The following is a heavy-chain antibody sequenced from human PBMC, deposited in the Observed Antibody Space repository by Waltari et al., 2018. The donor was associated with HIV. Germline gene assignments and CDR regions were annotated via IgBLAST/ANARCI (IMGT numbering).Heavy chain of an antibody. J-gene: IGHJ6*02. CDR3: ARKKEGGYSYGAVHYGMDV. D-gene: IGHD5-18*01. CDR1: GLSFSSYV. V-gene: IGHV3-33*01. CDR2: IWYEGGNK. Sequence: QIQLLESGGGVVQPGKSLIIHCVASGLSFSSYVLHCVRQVPGTGLEWVALIWYEGGNKKYVDSVRGRFTISRDNSKNTVNLQMNSLREEDTATYYCARKKEGGYSYGAVHYGMDVWGQGTTVIVSS.